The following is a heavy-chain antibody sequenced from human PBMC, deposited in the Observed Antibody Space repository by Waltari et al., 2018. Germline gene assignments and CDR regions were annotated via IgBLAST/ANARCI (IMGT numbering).Heavy chain of an antibody. CDR2: FDPEDGET. D-gene: IGHD2-2*01. Sequence: QVQLVQSGAEVKKPGASVKVSCKVSGYTLTELSMHWVRQAPGKGLEWMGGFDPEDGETIYAQKFQVRVTMTEDISTDTAYMELSSLRSEDTAVYYCAPRARGLSSSRWFDPWGQGTLVTVSS. CDR1: GYTLTELS. J-gene: IGHJ5*02. V-gene: IGHV1-24*01. CDR3: APRARGLSSSRWFDP.